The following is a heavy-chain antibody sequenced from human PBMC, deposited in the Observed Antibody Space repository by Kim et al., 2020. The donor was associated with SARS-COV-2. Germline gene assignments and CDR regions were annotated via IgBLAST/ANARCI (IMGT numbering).Heavy chain of an antibody. J-gene: IGHJ4*02. CDR3: AKAPRDYGEIHFDY. Sequence: GGSLRLSCAASGFTFSSYAMSWVRQAPGKGLEWVSVIYSGGSSTYYADSVEGRFTISRDNSKNTLYLQMNSLRAEDTAVYYCAKAPRDYGEIHFDYWGQGTLVTVSS. CDR2: IYSGGSST. V-gene: IGHV3-23*03. CDR1: GFTFSSYA. D-gene: IGHD4-17*01.